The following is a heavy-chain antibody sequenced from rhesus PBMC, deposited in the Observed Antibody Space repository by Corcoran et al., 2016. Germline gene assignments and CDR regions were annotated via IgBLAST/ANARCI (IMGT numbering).Heavy chain of an antibody. J-gene: IGHJ5-1*01. CDR1: GGSISGYY. CDR2: IDVNSAST. Sequence: QVTLQQWGEGLVKPSETLSLTCAVYGGSISGYYWNWIRQPPGKGLEWIGNIDVNSASTNDNPSLKNRVTISKDTSKKQVSLKLRSVTAADTAVYYCARTRGVDVWGPGVLVTVSS. V-gene: IGHV4-73*01. CDR3: ARTRGVDV.